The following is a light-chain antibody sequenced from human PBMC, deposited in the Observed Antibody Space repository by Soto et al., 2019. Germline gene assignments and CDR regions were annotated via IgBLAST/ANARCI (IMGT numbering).Light chain of an antibody. Sequence: QSALTQPASVSGSPGQSITISCTGTSSDVGGYNYVSWYQQHPGKAPKLMIYDVSNRPSGVSNRFSGSKSGNTASLTISGLQAEDEADYFCISYTSSITLEVFGGGTKLTVL. J-gene: IGLJ3*02. CDR3: ISYTSSITLEV. CDR1: SSDVGGYNY. CDR2: DVS. V-gene: IGLV2-14*01.